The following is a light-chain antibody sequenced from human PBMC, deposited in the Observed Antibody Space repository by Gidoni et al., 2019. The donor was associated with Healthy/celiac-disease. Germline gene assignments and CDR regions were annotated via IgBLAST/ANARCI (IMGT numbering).Light chain of an antibody. CDR2: EVS. CDR3: SSYAGSNTVV. J-gene: IGLJ2*01. CDR1: SSDVGGYHY. V-gene: IGLV2-8*01. Sequence: QSALTQPPSASGSPGHSVTISCTGTSSDVGGYHYVSWYQQHPGKAPKLMIYEVSKRHSGVPDRFSGSKSGNTASLTVSGLQAEDEADYYCSSYAGSNTVVFGGGTKLTVL.